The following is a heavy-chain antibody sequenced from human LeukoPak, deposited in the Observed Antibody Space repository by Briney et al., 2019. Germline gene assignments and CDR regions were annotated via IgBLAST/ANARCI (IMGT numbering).Heavy chain of an antibody. Sequence: SETLSLTCTVSGGSMSSYYWSWIRQPPGKGLEWIGEINHSGSTNYNPSLKSRVTISVDTSKNQFSLKLSSVTAADTAVYYCARDLQTLAAAYWGQGTLVTVSS. CDR3: ARDLQTLAAAY. V-gene: IGHV4-34*01. D-gene: IGHD6-25*01. CDR2: INHSGST. J-gene: IGHJ4*02. CDR1: GGSMSSYY.